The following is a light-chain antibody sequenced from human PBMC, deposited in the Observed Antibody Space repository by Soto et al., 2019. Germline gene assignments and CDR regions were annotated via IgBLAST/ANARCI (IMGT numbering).Light chain of an antibody. CDR3: QQHNDYWT. CDR2: RAS. CDR1: QNINSD. Sequence: DVQMTQSPSTRSASVGDRVTITGRNSQNINSDLAWYQQKPGKAPQLLIYRASSLESGVPSRFSGSGSGTEFTLTITSLQPDDFATYYCQQHNDYWTFGHGTRVDIK. J-gene: IGKJ1*01. V-gene: IGKV1-5*03.